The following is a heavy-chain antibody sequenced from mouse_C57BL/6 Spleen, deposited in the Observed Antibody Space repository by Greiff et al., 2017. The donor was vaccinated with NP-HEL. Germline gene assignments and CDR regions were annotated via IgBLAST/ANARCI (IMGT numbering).Heavy chain of an antibody. CDR1: GYAFSSSW. CDR2: IYPGDGDT. V-gene: IGHV1-82*01. CDR3: ANYYGSYAMDY. Sequence: VQLQQSGPELVKPGASVKISCKASGYAFSSSWMNWVKQRPGKGLEWIGRIYPGDGDTNYNGKFKGKATLTAGKSSSTAYMQLSSLTSEDSAVYVCANYYGSYAMDYWGQGTSVTVSS. J-gene: IGHJ4*01. D-gene: IGHD1-1*01.